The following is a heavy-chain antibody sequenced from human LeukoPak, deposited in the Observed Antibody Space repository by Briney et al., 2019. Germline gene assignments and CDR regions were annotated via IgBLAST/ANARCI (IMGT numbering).Heavy chain of an antibody. Sequence: ASVKVSCKASGYTFTGYYMHWVRQAPGQGLEWMGWINPNSGGTNYAQKFQGRVTMTRDKSIRTTYMELSRLTSDDTAVYYCARNIWFGESADAFDIWGQGTMVTVSS. CDR1: GYTFTGYY. D-gene: IGHD3-10*01. V-gene: IGHV1-2*02. CDR2: INPNSGGT. CDR3: ARNIWFGESADAFDI. J-gene: IGHJ3*02.